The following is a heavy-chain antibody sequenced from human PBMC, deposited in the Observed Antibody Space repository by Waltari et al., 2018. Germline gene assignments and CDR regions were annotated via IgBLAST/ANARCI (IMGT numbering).Heavy chain of an antibody. D-gene: IGHD3-3*01. CDR1: GFTFSSYS. CDR3: ARAAYDFWSGYYRYYYYYYMDV. Sequence: EMQLVESGGGLVQPGGSLRLSCAASGFTFSSYSMNWVRQAPGKGLEWVSYISSSSSTIYYADSVKGRFTISRDNAKNSLYLQMNSLRAEDTAVYYCARAAYDFWSGYYRYYYYYYMDVWGKGTTVTVSS. V-gene: IGHV3-48*04. CDR2: ISSSSSTI. J-gene: IGHJ6*03.